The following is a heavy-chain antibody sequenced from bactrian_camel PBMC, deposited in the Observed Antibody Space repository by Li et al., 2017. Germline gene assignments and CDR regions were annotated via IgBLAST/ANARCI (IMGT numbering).Heavy chain of an antibody. CDR2: IRSRSELT. CDR1: GFTFDQYA. D-gene: IGHD6*01. Sequence: DVQLVESGGGLVQPGGSLTLSCVASGFTFDQYAMSWLRQAPGQELEWIAGIRSRSELTTYAESVKGRFTISRDNAKNTLNLQMNSLKPEDTAMYYCAADGPARWLAESEYDYWGQGTQVTVS. J-gene: IGHJ4*01. CDR3: AADGPARWLAESEYDY. V-gene: IGHV3S42*01.